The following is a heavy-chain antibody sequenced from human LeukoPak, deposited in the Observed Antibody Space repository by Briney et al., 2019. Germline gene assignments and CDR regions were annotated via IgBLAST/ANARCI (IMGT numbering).Heavy chain of an antibody. CDR1: GGSFSGYY. Sequence: SESLSLTCAVYGGSFSGYYWSWIRQPPGKGLEWIGEVKHSGSTNYNPSLKSRVTISVDTSKNQFSLKLSSVTAADTAVYYCASILDYGGNSTEGGVGDYWGQGTLVTVSS. CDR2: VKHSGST. D-gene: IGHD4-23*01. J-gene: IGHJ4*02. CDR3: ASILDYGGNSTEGGVGDY. V-gene: IGHV4-34*01.